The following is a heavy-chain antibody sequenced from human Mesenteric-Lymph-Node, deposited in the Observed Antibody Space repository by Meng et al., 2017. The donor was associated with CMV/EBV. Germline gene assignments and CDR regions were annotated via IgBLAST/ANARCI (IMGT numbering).Heavy chain of an antibody. CDR2: IYSGGST. Sequence: GESLKISCAASGFTVSSNYMSWVRQAPGKGLEWVSGIYSGGSTYYADSVKGRFTISRDNSKNTLYLQMNSLRPEETAVYYCARVPPSIQLLSYYYYGMDVWGQGTTVTVSS. CDR1: GFTVSSNY. V-gene: IGHV3-66*02. J-gene: IGHJ6*02. CDR3: ARVPPSIQLLSYYYYGMDV. D-gene: IGHD2-2*01.